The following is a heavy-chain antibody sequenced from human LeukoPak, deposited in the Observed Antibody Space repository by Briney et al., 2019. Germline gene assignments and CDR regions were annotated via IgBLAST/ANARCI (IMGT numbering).Heavy chain of an antibody. CDR1: GDSISSGDYS. Sequence: SETLSLTCTVSGDSISSGDYSWSWIRQPSGKGLEWIGYIFHSGSSHYNPSLRSRVTISVDRSRNQFSLRLTSVTAADTAVYYCARELWFVNAPGSWLDPWGQGTLVTVSS. J-gene: IGHJ5*02. D-gene: IGHD3-10*01. CDR3: ARELWFVNAPGSWLDP. CDR2: IFHSGSS. V-gene: IGHV4-30-2*01.